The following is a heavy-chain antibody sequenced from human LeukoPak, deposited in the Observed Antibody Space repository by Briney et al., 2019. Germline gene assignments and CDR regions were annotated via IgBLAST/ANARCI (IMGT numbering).Heavy chain of an antibody. Sequence: SETPSLTCTVSGGSISSYYWSWIRQPPGKGLEWIGYIYYSGSTNYNPSLKSRVTISVNTSKNQFSLKLSSVTAADTAVYYCARYMGHTYYDILTGYYKRPHFDYWGQGTLVTVSS. CDR2: IYYSGST. V-gene: IGHV4-59*08. CDR3: ARYMGHTYYDILTGYYKRPHFDY. J-gene: IGHJ4*02. CDR1: GGSISSYY. D-gene: IGHD3-9*01.